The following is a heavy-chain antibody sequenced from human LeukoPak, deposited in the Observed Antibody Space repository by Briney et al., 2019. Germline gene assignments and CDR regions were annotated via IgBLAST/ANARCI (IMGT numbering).Heavy chain of an antibody. J-gene: IGHJ6*03. D-gene: IGHD6-25*01. V-gene: IGHV3-21*01. CDR3: ATDGSGFYLYYYMDA. CDR2: ISTVSTYK. CDR1: GFTFTDYS. Sequence: GGSLRLSCAASGFTFTDYSMTWVRQAPGKGLEWVSSISTVSTYKFYSDSVKGRFTISRDNAKNTLYLQMSSLTAEDTAVYYCATDGSGFYLYYYMDAWGRGTPVTVSS.